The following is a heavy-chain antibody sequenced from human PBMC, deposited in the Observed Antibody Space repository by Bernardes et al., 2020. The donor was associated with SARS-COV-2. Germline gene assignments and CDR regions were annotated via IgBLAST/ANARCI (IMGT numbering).Heavy chain of an antibody. J-gene: IGHJ4*02. V-gene: IGHV3-23*01. CDR3: AKERADSSGCFDY. D-gene: IGHD6-25*01. Sequence: GGSLRLSCAASEFTFNNYAMNWVRQAPGKGLEWVSAISGSGSRTYYADSLKGRFTISRDNSKNTLYLQMNSLGAEDTAVYYCAKERADSSGCFDYWGQGTLFAVPS. CDR2: ISGSGSRT. CDR1: EFTFNNYA.